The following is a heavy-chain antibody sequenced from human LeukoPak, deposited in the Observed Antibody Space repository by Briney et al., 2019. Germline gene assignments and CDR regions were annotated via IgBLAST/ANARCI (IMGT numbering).Heavy chain of an antibody. CDR1: GFTFSSYG. CDR3: AKRIVVVVAATYY. J-gene: IGHJ4*02. V-gene: IGHV3-30*02. D-gene: IGHD2-15*01. Sequence: PGGSLRLSCAASGFTFSSYGMHWFRQAPGKGLEWVAFIRYDGSNKYYADSVKGRFTISRDNSKNTLYLRMNSLRAEDTAIYYCAKRIVVVVAATYYWGQGTLVTVSS. CDR2: IRYDGSNK.